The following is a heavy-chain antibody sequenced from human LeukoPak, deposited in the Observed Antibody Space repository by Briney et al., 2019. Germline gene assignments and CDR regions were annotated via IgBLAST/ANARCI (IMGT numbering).Heavy chain of an antibody. CDR3: AKSNQVGGNRQPRAEYFQH. CDR2: ISGSGGST. Sequence: PGGSLRLSCAASGFTFSSYAMSWVRQAPGKGLEWVSAISGSGGSTYYADSVKGRFTTSRDNSKNTLYPQMNSLRAEDTAVYYCAKSNQVGGNRQPRAEYFQHWGQGTLVTVSS. V-gene: IGHV3-23*01. J-gene: IGHJ1*01. D-gene: IGHD4-23*01. CDR1: GFTFSSYA.